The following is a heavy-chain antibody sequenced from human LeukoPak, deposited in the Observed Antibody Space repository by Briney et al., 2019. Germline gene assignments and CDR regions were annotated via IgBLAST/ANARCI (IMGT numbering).Heavy chain of an antibody. D-gene: IGHD6-19*01. CDR1: GFTFSSYA. J-gene: IGHJ4*02. CDR2: ISGSGGST. CDR3: AKARRSIAVAGPFDY. Sequence: PGGSLRLSCAASGFTFSSYAMSWVRQAPGKGLEWVSAISGSGGSTYYADSVKGRFTISRDNSKNALYLQMNSLRAEDTAVYYCAKARRSIAVAGPFDYWGQGTLVTVSS. V-gene: IGHV3-23*01.